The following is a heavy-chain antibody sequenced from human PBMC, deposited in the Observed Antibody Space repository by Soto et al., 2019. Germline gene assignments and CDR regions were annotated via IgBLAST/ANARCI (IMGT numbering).Heavy chain of an antibody. CDR1: GGSISSGGYY. Sequence: PSETLSLTCTVSGGSISSGGYYWSWIRQHPGKGLEWIGYIYYSGSTYYNPSLKSRVTISVDTSKNQFSLKLSSVTAADTAVYYCARDKLRNYGDYWDYYYGMDVWGQGTTVTVSS. D-gene: IGHD4-17*01. CDR2: IYYSGST. J-gene: IGHJ6*02. V-gene: IGHV4-31*03. CDR3: ARDKLRNYGDYWDYYYGMDV.